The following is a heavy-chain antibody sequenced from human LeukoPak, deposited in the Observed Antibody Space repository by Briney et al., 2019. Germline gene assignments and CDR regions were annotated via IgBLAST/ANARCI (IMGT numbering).Heavy chain of an antibody. CDR1: GFTFYDYG. V-gene: IGHV3-20*04. CDR2: INWNGGST. J-gene: IGHJ4*02. D-gene: IGHD6-19*01. Sequence: PGGSLRLSCAASGFTFYDYGMSWVRQAPGKGLEWVSGINWNGGSTGYADSVKGPFTISRDNAKNSLYLQMNSLRAEDAALYYCARILDSAWGEPGYWGQGTLVTVSS. CDR3: ARILDSAWGEPGY.